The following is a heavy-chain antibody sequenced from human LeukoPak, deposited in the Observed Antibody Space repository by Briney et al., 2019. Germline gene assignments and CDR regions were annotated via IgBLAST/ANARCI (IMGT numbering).Heavy chain of an antibody. CDR1: GFTFSSYA. CDR2: ISYDGSNK. Sequence: PGGSLRLSCAASGFTFSSYAMHWVRQAPGKGLEWVAVISYDGSNKYYADSVKGRITISRDNSKNTLYLQMNSLRAEDTAAYYCAKASGVPWADYAFDIWGQGTMVTVSS. V-gene: IGHV3-30-3*01. D-gene: IGHD3-10*01. CDR3: AKASGVPWADYAFDI. J-gene: IGHJ3*02.